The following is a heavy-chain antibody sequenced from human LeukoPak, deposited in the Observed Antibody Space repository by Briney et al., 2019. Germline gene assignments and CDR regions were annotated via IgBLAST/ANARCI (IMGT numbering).Heavy chain of an antibody. J-gene: IGHJ4*02. CDR2: IYTSGST. CDR3: ARVINWNLDY. Sequence: NPSDTLSLTCSVSGGSISSYYWSWIREPTEKGVVWIGYIYTSGSTNYKPTLQSRVTISVDMSKNHFSLKLSSVTAAVPAVYYCARVINWNLDYWGQGTLVTVSS. V-gene: IGHV4-4*09. D-gene: IGHD1-20*01. CDR1: GGSISSYY.